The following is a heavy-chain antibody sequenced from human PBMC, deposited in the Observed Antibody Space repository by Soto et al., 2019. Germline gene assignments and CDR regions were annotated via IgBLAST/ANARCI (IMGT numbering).Heavy chain of an antibody. J-gene: IGHJ4*02. Sequence: SETLSLTCAVYAGSFSDYYWSWIRQPPGKGLEWIGEINHSGSTNYNPSLKSRVTISVDTSKNQFSLKLSSVTAADTAVYYCARGFPLGLLRWLQFFDYWGQGTLVIVSS. V-gene: IGHV4-34*01. D-gene: IGHD5-12*01. CDR2: INHSGST. CDR1: AGSFSDYY. CDR3: ARGFPLGLLRWLQFFDY.